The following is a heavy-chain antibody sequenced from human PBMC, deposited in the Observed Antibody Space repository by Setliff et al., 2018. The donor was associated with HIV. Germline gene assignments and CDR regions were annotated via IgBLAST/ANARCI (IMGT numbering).Heavy chain of an antibody. J-gene: IGHJ4*02. D-gene: IGHD3-22*01. CDR2: IYSTGNT. CDR1: GGSISSGTYY. CDR3: ARDDDKLFDY. V-gene: IGHV4-61*09. Sequence: KPSETLSLTCTVSGGSISSGTYYWSWTRQPAGKGLEWIGHIYSTGNTNYNSSLKSRVTMSIETSKNQFSLKLTSVTAADTAVYYCARDDDKLFDYWGQGALVTVSS.